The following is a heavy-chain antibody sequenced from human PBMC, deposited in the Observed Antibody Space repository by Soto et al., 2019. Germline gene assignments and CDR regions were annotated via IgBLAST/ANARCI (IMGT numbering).Heavy chain of an antibody. CDR2: IYYSGST. CDR1: GGCISSYH. Sequence: EPLSVTGTGAGGCISSYHWSWIRQPPGKGLEWIGYIYYSGSTNYNPSLKSRVTISVDTSKNQFSLKLSSVTAADTAVYYCARRYSSSSGIDYWGQGTLVTVSS. D-gene: IGHD6-6*01. V-gene: IGHV4-59*01. CDR3: ARRYSSSSGIDY. J-gene: IGHJ4*02.